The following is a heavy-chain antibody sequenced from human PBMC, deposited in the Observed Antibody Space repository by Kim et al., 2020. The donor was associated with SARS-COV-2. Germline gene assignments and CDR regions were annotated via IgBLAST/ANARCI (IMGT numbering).Heavy chain of an antibody. CDR1: GYTFTSYA. CDR3: ASITMVRGQKPYYYYGMDV. V-gene: IGHV7-4-1*02. J-gene: IGHJ6*02. D-gene: IGHD3-10*01. CDR2: INTNTGNP. Sequence: ASVNVSCKASGYTFTSYAMNWVRQAPGQGLEWMGWINTNTGNPTYAQGFTGRFVFSLDTSVSTAYLQISSLKAEDTAVYYCASITMVRGQKPYYYYGMDVWGQGTTGTVSS.